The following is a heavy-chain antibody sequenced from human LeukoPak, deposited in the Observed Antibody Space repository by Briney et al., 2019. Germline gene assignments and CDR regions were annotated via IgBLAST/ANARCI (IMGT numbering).Heavy chain of an antibody. D-gene: IGHD3-10*01. Sequence: SVRVSCMASGFTFTSSAVQCVPHARGQRLECIGWIVVGSDNTNYTQTSQERDTITRDMSTSTAYMELSSLRSEDTAVYYCAAESSRYYGSGSYYRYYYYGMDVWGKGTTVTVSS. V-gene: IGHV1-58*01. CDR3: AAESSRYYGSGSYYRYYYYGMDV. CDR2: IVVGSDNT. CDR1: GFTFTSSA. J-gene: IGHJ6*04.